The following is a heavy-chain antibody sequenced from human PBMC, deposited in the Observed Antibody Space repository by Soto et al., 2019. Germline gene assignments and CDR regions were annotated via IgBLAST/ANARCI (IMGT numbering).Heavy chain of an antibody. CDR1: GFTFSSYW. CDR2: IKQDGSEK. Sequence: GGSLRLSCAASGFTFSSYWMSWVRQAPGKGLEWVANIKQDGSEKYYVDSVKGRFTISRDNAKNSLYLQMNSLRAEDTAVYYCAKCLLGYSYGYDYYYGMDVWGQGTTVTVSS. CDR3: AKCLLGYSYGYDYYYGMDV. V-gene: IGHV3-7*01. J-gene: IGHJ6*02. D-gene: IGHD5-18*01.